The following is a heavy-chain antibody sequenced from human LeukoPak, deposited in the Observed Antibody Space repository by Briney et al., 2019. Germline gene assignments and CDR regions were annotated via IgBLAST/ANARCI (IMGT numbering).Heavy chain of an antibody. J-gene: IGHJ3*01. Sequence: ASVKVSCKASGYTFTNNYIHWVRQAPGQGLEWMGRVNPDSGGINYAQKFQGRVTMTRDTSINTAFVELRRLRSDDTATYYCARAQNYHDRSGYSDDTFDVWGHGTMITVSS. D-gene: IGHD3-22*01. CDR2: VNPDSGGI. CDR3: ARAQNYHDRSGYSDDTFDV. V-gene: IGHV1-2*06. CDR1: GYTFTNNY.